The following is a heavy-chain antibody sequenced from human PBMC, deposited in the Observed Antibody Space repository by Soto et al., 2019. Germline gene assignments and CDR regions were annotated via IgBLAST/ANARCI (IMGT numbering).Heavy chain of an antibody. J-gene: IGHJ4*02. V-gene: IGHV3-33*01. Sequence: GGSLRLSCAASGFTFSDYGMHWARQAPGKGLEWVAVIWYDGSNKYYADSVKGRFTISRDNSKNTLYLQMNSLRAEDTAVYYCARDPLHYDILTGYSPNYFDFWGQGTLVTVSS. CDR2: IWYDGSNK. CDR3: ARDPLHYDILTGYSPNYFDF. D-gene: IGHD3-9*01. CDR1: GFTFSDYG.